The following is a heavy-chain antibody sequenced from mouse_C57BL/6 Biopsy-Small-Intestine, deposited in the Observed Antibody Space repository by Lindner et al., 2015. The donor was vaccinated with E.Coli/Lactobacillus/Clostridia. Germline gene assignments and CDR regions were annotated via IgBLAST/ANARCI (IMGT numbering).Heavy chain of an antibody. V-gene: IGHV1-81*01. CDR1: GYTFTSYG. CDR2: IYPRSGNT. D-gene: IGHD1-1*01. CDR3: ARDYGSPSAMDY. Sequence: VQLQESGAELARPGASVKLSCKASGYTFTSYGISWVKQRTGQGLEWIGEIYPRSGNTYYNEKFKGKATLTADKSSSTAYMELRSLTSGDSAVYFCARDYGSPSAMDYWGQGTSVTVSS. J-gene: IGHJ4*01.